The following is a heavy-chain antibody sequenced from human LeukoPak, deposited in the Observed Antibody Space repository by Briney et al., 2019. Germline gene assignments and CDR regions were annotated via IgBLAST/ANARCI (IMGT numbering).Heavy chain of an antibody. D-gene: IGHD6-13*01. CDR2: ISSSSSYI. Sequence: GRSLRLSCAASGFTFSSYSMNWVRQAPGKGLEWVSSISSSSSYIYYADSVKGRFTISRDNAKNSLYLQMNSLRAEDTAVYYCAHASGIAAANWGQGTLVTVSS. CDR1: GFTFSSYS. J-gene: IGHJ4*02. CDR3: AHASGIAAAN. V-gene: IGHV3-21*01.